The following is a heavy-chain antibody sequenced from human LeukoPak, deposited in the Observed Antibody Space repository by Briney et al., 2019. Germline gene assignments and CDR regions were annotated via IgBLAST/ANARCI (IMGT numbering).Heavy chain of an antibody. CDR2: IYTSGST. CDR3: ARVSGYYWFVDH. CDR1: GGSISSGDYY. Sequence: PSETLSLTCTVSGGSISSGDYYWSWIRQPPGKGLEWIGRIYTSGSTNYNPSLKSRVTMSVDTSKNQFSLKLSSVTAADTAVYYCARVSGYYWFVDHWGQGTLVTVSS. D-gene: IGHD3-22*01. J-gene: IGHJ4*02. V-gene: IGHV4-61*02.